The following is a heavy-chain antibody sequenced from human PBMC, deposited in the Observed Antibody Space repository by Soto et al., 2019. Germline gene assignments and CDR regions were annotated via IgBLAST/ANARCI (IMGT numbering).Heavy chain of an antibody. J-gene: IGHJ6*03. CDR1: GFTFRSYW. CDR3: AREDFNNYYMDV. Sequence: GGSLRLSCAASGFTFRSYWMHWVRQAPGKGLVWVSRSNSDGSSTTYADSVKGRFTISRDNAKNTLYLQMNSLRAEDTAVYYCAREDFNNYYMDVWGKGTTVTVSS. V-gene: IGHV3-74*01. CDR2: SNSDGSST. D-gene: IGHD2-15*01.